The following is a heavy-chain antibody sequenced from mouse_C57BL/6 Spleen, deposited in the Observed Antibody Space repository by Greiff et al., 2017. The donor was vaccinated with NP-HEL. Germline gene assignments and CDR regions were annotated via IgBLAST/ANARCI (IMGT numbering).Heavy chain of an antibody. V-gene: IGHV1-26*01. D-gene: IGHD4-1*01. CDR1: GYTFTDYY. Sequence: EVQLQQSGPELVKPGASVKISCKASGYTFTDYYMNWVKQSHGKSLEWIGDINPNNGGTSYNQKFKGKATLTVDKSSSTAYMELRSLTSEDSAVYYCARERLAYFDYWGQGTTLTVSS. CDR2: INPNNGGT. CDR3: ARERLAYFDY. J-gene: IGHJ2*01.